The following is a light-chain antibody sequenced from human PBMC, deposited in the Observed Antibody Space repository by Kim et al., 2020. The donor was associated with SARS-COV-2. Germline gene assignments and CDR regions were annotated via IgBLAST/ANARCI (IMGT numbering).Light chain of an antibody. Sequence: SSVGDRVTITCRASQGISNYLAWYQQKPGKVPKLLIYAASTLQSGVPSRFSGSGSGTDFTLTISSLQPEDVATYYCQKYNSATWTFGQGTKVDIK. CDR1: QGISNY. CDR2: AAS. CDR3: QKYNSATWT. J-gene: IGKJ1*01. V-gene: IGKV1-27*01.